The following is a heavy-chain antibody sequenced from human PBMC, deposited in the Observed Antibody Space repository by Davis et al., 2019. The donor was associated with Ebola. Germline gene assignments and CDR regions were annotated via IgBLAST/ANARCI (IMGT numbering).Heavy chain of an antibody. D-gene: IGHD3-3*02. J-gene: IGHJ4*02. Sequence: PGGSLRLSCAAPGFTFSTYGMHWARQAPGKGLEWVTFILYDGSKKYYTDSVKGRFTISKDNSTNTLYLQMNSLRTEDTAVYYCAKSFSWGLDYWGQGTLVTVSS. CDR3: AKSFSWGLDY. CDR2: ILYDGSKK. CDR1: GFTFSTYG. V-gene: IGHV3-30*02.